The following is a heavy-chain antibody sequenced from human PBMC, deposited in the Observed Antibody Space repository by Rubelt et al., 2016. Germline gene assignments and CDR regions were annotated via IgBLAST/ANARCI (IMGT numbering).Heavy chain of an antibody. D-gene: IGHD3-10*02. CDR3: AHSVRYQMSDLDY. CDR2: IYWNDDE. V-gene: IGHV2-5*08. Sequence: QVTLKESGPVLVKPTETLTLTCTVSGFSLSNARMGVSWIRQPPGMALEWLALIYWNDDERYSPSLRSRLTITKDTSKSQVVLTMTNMDPVDTATYYCAHSVRYQMSDLDYWGQGTLVTVSS. CDR1: GFSLSNARMG. J-gene: IGHJ4*02.